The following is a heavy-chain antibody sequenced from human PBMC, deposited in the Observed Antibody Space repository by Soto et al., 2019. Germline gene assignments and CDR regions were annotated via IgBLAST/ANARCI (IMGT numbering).Heavy chain of an antibody. D-gene: IGHD4-17*01. Sequence: ASVNVSCKASGGTFSSYAISWVRQTPGQGLEWMGGIIPIFGTANYAQKFQGRVTITADESTSTAYMELSSLRSEDTAVYYCATSRRMVTTAGFDYWGQGTLVTVSS. CDR2: IIPIFGTA. V-gene: IGHV1-69*13. J-gene: IGHJ4*02. CDR3: ATSRRMVTTAGFDY. CDR1: GGTFSSYA.